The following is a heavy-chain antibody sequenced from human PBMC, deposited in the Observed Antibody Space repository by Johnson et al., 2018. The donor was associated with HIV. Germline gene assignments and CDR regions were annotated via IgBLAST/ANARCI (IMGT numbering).Heavy chain of an antibody. D-gene: IGHD3-10*01. CDR3: ARVRGGTVHGAFDI. Sequence: QVQLVESGGGVVQHGRSLRLSCAASGFNFSSYAMHWVRQAPGKGLAWVAVISYDGSNKYYADSVTGRFTISRDNYKNTLYLQMNSLRTEDTAVYYCARVRGGTVHGAFDIWGQGTMVTVSS. V-gene: IGHV3-30-3*01. J-gene: IGHJ3*02. CDR1: GFNFSSYA. CDR2: ISYDGSNK.